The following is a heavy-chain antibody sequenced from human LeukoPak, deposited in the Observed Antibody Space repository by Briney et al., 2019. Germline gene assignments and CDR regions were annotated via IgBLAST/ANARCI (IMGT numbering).Heavy chain of an antibody. Sequence: ASVKVSCKASGYTFSGYYMHWVRQAPGQGLERMGWINPNSGGTKNAQKFQGRVTMTRDTSISTAYMELSRLRSDDTAVYYCAREAETTLNWFDPWGQGTLVTVSS. CDR3: AREAETTLNWFDP. CDR2: INPNSGGT. D-gene: IGHD1-1*01. V-gene: IGHV1-2*02. CDR1: GYTFSGYY. J-gene: IGHJ5*02.